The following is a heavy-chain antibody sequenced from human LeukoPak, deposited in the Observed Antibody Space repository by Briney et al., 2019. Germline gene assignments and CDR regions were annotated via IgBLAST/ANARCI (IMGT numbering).Heavy chain of an antibody. CDR1: GFMFSSYE. Sequence: PGGSLRLSCAASGFMFSSYEMNWVRQAPGRGLEWLSYISSSGSAMYYADSVKGRFAISRDNAKNSLYLQMNSLRAEETAVYYCARDGGKEHIAVAGTLGSFVYSYYGVDVWGQGTTVTVSS. D-gene: IGHD6-19*01. CDR2: ISSSGSAM. CDR3: ARDGGKEHIAVAGTLGSFVYSYYGVDV. J-gene: IGHJ6*02. V-gene: IGHV3-48*03.